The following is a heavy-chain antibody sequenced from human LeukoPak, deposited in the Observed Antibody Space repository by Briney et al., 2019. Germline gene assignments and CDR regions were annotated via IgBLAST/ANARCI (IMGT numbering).Heavy chain of an antibody. D-gene: IGHD3-16*02. CDR1: GFTFSSYA. V-gene: IGHV3-23*01. Sequence: GGSLRLSCAASGFTFSSYAMSWVRQAPGKGLEWVSAISGSGGSTYYAASVTRRFTISRDNAKNKLYLQMNSLRAEDTAVYYCAKGPRPVMITFGGVIRSDRDYYMDVWGKGTTVTVSS. CDR2: ISGSGGST. CDR3: AKGPRPVMITFGGVIRSDRDYYMDV. J-gene: IGHJ6*03.